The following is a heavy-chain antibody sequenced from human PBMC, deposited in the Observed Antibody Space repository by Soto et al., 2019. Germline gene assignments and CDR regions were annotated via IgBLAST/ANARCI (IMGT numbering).Heavy chain of an antibody. CDR2: IIPIFGTA. CDR1: GGTFSSYA. V-gene: IGHV1-69*13. J-gene: IGHJ3*02. Sequence: SVKFSCKASGGTFSSYAISWVRQAPGQGLEWMGGIIPIFGTANYAQKFQGRVTITADESTSTAYMELSSLRSEDTAVYYCAREYYYDSSGLYGFDIWGQGTMVTVSS. CDR3: AREYYYDSSGLYGFDI. D-gene: IGHD3-22*01.